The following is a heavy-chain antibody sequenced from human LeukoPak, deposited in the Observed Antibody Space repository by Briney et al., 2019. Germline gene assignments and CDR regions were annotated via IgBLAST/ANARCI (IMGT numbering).Heavy chain of an antibody. CDR2: ISGDGRDI. D-gene: IGHD3-3*01. CDR1: AFTFCSYG. J-gene: IGHJ3*01. CDR3: AIHGGGTIRIEAFDV. Sequence: PGGSLRLSCAASAFTFCSYGMSWVRQAPGKGREWVSAISGDGRDIFYADAVKGRFTISRDNSKNTLYLQMNSLRDEDTALYYCAIHGGGTIRIEAFDVWGQGTMVTISS. V-gene: IGHV3-23*01.